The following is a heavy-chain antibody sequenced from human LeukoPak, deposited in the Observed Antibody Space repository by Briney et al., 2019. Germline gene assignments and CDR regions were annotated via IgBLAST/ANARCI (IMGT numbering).Heavy chain of an antibody. CDR1: GYNFASYW. Sequence: GESLKISCKGSGYNFASYWIAWVRQMPGKGLELMGIIYPGDSDTRYSPSFQRQVTISADKSISSAYLQWSSLKASDTAMYYCARQRAYSSSRAYYFDYWGQGTLVTVSS. J-gene: IGHJ4*02. V-gene: IGHV5-51*01. D-gene: IGHD6-6*01. CDR3: ARQRAYSSSRAYYFDY. CDR2: IYPGDSDT.